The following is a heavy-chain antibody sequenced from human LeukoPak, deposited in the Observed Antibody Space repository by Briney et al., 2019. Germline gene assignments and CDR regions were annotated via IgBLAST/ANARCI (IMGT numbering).Heavy chain of an antibody. D-gene: IGHD6-13*01. V-gene: IGHV1-18*01. J-gene: IGHJ4*02. CDR3: ARDTPQHLKRYDY. CDR2: INTHNGNT. CDR1: GYNFDKFG. Sequence: ASVQVSCKASGYNFDKFGIAWVRQAAGQGVEWMGWINTHNGNTKYAQQYQGRVTMTTDTSTSTVYMELRSLRSDDTAVYFCARDTPQHLKRYDYWGQGTQVTVSS.